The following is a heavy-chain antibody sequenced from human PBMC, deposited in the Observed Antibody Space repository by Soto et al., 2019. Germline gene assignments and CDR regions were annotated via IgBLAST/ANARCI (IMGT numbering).Heavy chain of an antibody. Sequence: GASVKVSCKVSGYTLTELSMHWVRQAPGKGLEWMGGFDPEDGETIYAQKFQGRVTMTEDTSTDTAYMELSSLRSEDTAVYYCATFALGSYNSYDAFDIWGQGAMVTVSS. D-gene: IGHD3-10*01. CDR1: GYTLTELS. CDR3: ATFALGSYNSYDAFDI. CDR2: FDPEDGET. J-gene: IGHJ3*02. V-gene: IGHV1-24*01.